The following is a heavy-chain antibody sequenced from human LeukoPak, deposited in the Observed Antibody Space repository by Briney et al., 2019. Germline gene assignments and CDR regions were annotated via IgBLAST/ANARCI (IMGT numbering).Heavy chain of an antibody. J-gene: IGHJ4*02. V-gene: IGHV4-39*07. CDR3: VHLDNYDLHFDY. D-gene: IGHD3-22*01. CDR1: GGSISSSSYY. Sequence: SETLSLTCTVSGGSISSSSYYWGWIRQPPGKGLEWIGSIYYSGSTYYNPSLKSRVTISVDTSKNQFSLKLSSVTAADTAVYYCVHLDNYDLHFDYWGQGTLVTVSS. CDR2: IYYSGST.